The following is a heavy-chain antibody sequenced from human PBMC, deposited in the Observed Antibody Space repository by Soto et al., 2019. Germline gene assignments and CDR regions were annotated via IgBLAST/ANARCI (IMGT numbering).Heavy chain of an antibody. CDR1: GGSISSYY. V-gene: IGHV4-59*01. Sequence: SETLSLTCTVSGGSISSYYWSWIRQPPGKGLEWIGYIYYSGSTNYNPSLKSRVTISVDTSKNQFSLKLSSVTAADTAVYYCARQTGYSGYFDYWGQGTLVTVSS. CDR3: ARQTGYSGYFDY. J-gene: IGHJ4*02. CDR2: IYYSGST. D-gene: IGHD2-15*01.